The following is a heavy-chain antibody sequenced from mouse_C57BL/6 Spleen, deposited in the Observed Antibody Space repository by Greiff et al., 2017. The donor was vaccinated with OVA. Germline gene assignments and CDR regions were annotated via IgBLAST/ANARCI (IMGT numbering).Heavy chain of an antibody. D-gene: IGHD2-5*01. Sequence: QVQLKQSGAELVKPGASVKISCKASGYAFSSYWMNWVKQRPGKGLEWIGQIYPGDGDTNYNGKFKGKATLTADKSSSTAYMQLSSLTSEDSAVYFCARDYSNPPYAMDYWGQGTSVTVSS. CDR1: GYAFSSYW. J-gene: IGHJ4*01. CDR2: IYPGDGDT. CDR3: ARDYSNPPYAMDY. V-gene: IGHV1-80*01.